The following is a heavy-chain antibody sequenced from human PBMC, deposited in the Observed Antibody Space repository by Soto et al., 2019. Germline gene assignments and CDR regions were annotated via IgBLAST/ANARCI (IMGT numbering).Heavy chain of an antibody. J-gene: IGHJ3*02. V-gene: IGHV4-59*01. CDR3: AREGKVTTGRGAFDI. CDR2: IYYSGST. D-gene: IGHD4-17*01. CDR1: GGSISSYY. Sequence: SETLSLTCTVPGGSISSYYWSWIRQPPGKGLEWIGYIYYSGSTNYNPSLKSRVTISVDTSKNQFSLKLSSVTAADTAVYYCAREGKVTTGRGAFDIWGQGTMVTVSS.